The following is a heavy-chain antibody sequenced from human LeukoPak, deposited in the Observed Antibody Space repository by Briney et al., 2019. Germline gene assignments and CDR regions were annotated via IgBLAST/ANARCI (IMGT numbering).Heavy chain of an antibody. Sequence: GGSLRLSCAASGFTFSSYSMNWVRQAPGKGLEWVSSISSSSSYIYYADSVKGRFTISRDNAKNSLYLQMNSLRAEDTAVYYCATVLAGRIAAAGTPDYWGQGTLVTVSS. CDR3: ATVLAGRIAAAGTPDY. D-gene: IGHD6-13*01. CDR1: GFTFSSYS. CDR2: ISSSSSYI. V-gene: IGHV3-21*01. J-gene: IGHJ4*02.